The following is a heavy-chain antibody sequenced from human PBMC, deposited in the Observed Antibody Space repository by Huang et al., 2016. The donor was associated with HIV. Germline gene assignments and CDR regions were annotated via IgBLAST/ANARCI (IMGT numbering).Heavy chain of an antibody. V-gene: IGHV5-51*03. CDR3: ARRQWLRQTWGAFNI. CDR2: IYPSDYDT. J-gene: IGHJ3*02. Sequence: QLVQSGAEVKKPGESLKLSCKGSGDTFTNSWIGWVRQMPGKGLEWMGLIYPSDYDTKYSPSFQGQVTHSADKSISTAFLQWSSLKASDNAMYYCARRQWLRQTWGAFNIWGQGTMVIVSS. CDR1: GDTFTNSW. D-gene: IGHD6-19*01.